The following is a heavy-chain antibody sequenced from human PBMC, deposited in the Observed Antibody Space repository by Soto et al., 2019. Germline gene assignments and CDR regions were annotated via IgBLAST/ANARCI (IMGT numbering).Heavy chain of an antibody. D-gene: IGHD6-13*01. V-gene: IGHV4-39*01. CDR1: GGSISSSSYY. CDR2: IHYSGRI. CDR3: ARANGTAAAGIPPPGPFDP. J-gene: IGHJ5*02. Sequence: LSLTCSVSGGSISSSSYYWAWIRQPPGKGLQWIGSIHYSGRIYYHPSLRSRVTISVDTSKNQFSLNLSSATAADTALYYCARANGTAAAGIPPPGPFDPWGQGTLVTVSS.